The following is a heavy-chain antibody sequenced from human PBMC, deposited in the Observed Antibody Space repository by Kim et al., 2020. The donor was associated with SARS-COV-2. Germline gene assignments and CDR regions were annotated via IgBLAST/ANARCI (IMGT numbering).Heavy chain of an antibody. D-gene: IGHD2-8*02. J-gene: IGHJ4*02. CDR3: ARGMDTCTGSRCPYFDS. CDR2: ISSSSTFI. Sequence: GGSLRLSCAAYGFSFRDYSMNWVRQAPGKGLEWVSSISSSSTFIYHADSLKGRFTSSRDNSRNSLYLQMTSLRAEDTGVYYCARGMDTCTGSRCPYFDSWGQGTLVTVSS. V-gene: IGHV3-21*01. CDR1: GFSFRDYS.